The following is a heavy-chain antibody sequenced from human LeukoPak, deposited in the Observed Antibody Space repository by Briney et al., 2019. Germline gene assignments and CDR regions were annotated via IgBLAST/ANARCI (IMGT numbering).Heavy chain of an antibody. CDR1: GGSISSSSSY. CDR3: ARHVVGAYAFDI. D-gene: IGHD1-26*01. CDR2: IYYSGNT. Sequence: SETLSLTCTVSGGSISSSSSYWGWIRQPPGKGLEWIGSIYYSGNTHYNPSLKSRVTISVDTSKNQFSLKLSSVTAADTAVYYCARHVVGAYAFDIWGQGTMVTVSS. J-gene: IGHJ3*02. V-gene: IGHV4-39*01.